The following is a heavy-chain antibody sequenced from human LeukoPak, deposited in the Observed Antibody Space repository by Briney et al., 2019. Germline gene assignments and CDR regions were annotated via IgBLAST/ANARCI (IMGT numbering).Heavy chain of an antibody. CDR3: ARGRRGYRGDY. J-gene: IGHJ4*02. CDR1: GYTFTSYD. V-gene: IGHV1-8*01. D-gene: IGHD5-18*01. CDR2: MNPNSGNT. Sequence: ASVKVSRTASGYTFTSYDINWVRQATGQGLEWMGWMNPNSGNTGYAQKYQGRVTMTRNTSISTAYMELSSLRSEDTAVYYCARGRRGYRGDYWGQGTLVSVCS.